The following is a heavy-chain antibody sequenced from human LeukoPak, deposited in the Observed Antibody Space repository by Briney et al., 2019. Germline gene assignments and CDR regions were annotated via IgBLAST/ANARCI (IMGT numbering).Heavy chain of an antibody. Sequence: GGSLRLSCAASGFTFSNYVMSWVRQAPGKGLEWVSEISGSGCSTHYTDPVKGGFTISRDNSKNTLYLQMSSLRAEDTAIYYCAKEGTYSSSWFDYWGQGTLVTVSS. CDR3: AKEGTYSSSWFDY. D-gene: IGHD6-13*01. CDR1: GFTFSNYV. V-gene: IGHV3-23*01. J-gene: IGHJ4*02. CDR2: ISGSGCST.